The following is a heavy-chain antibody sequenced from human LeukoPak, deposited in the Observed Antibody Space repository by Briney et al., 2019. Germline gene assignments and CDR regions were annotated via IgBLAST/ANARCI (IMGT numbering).Heavy chain of an antibody. J-gene: IGHJ4*02. D-gene: IGHD6-13*01. CDR2: IYYSGST. V-gene: IGHV4-39*01. CDR1: GGSISSSSYY. CDR3: ARPLYSGSWYGY. Sequence: SETLSLTCTVSGGSISSSSYYWGWIRQPPGKGLEWIGSIYYSGSTYYNPSLKSRVTISVDTSKNQFSLKLSSVTAADTAVYYCARPLYSGSWYGYWGQGTLVTVSS.